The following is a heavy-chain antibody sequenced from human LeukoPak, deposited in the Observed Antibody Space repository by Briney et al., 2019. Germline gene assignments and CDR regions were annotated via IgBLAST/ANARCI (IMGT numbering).Heavy chain of an antibody. CDR2: INPNSGGT. CDR1: GYTFTGYY. J-gene: IGHJ4*02. CDR3: ARDRLSGSYLDY. V-gene: IGHV1-2*02. D-gene: IGHD1-26*01. Sequence: GASVKVSCKASGYTFTGYYIHWVRQAPGQGLEWMGWINPNSGGTNYAQRFQGRVTMTRDTSISTAYMELSSLRSDDTAVYYCARDRLSGSYLDYWGQGTLVTVSS.